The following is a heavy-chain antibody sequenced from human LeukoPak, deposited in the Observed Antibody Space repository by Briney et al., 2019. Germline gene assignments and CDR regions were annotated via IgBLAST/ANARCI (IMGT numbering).Heavy chain of an antibody. CDR1: GFTFSSYG. Sequence: GGSLRLSCAASGFTFSSYGMSWVRQAPGKGLEWVSAISTTGGSTYYADSVKGRFTISRDNSKNTLYLQMNSLRAEDTAIYYCAKNGDRGAYCSGGSCYPYYYYYMDVWGKGTTVTLSS. V-gene: IGHV3-23*01. J-gene: IGHJ6*03. CDR3: AKNGDRGAYCSGGSCYPYYYYYMDV. D-gene: IGHD2-15*01. CDR2: ISTTGGST.